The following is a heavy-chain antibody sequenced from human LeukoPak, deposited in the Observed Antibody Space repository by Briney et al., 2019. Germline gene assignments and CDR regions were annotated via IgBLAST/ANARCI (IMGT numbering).Heavy chain of an antibody. CDR1: GGSISSSSYY. Sequence: SETLSLTCTVSGGSISSSSYYWGWIRQPPGTGLEWIGSIYYSGSTYYNPSLKSRVTISVDTSKNQFSLKLSSVTAADTAVYYCARRAPGVGAATYYFDYWGQGTLVTVSS. CDR3: ARRAPGVGAATYYFDY. J-gene: IGHJ4*02. CDR2: IYYSGST. D-gene: IGHD2-15*01. V-gene: IGHV4-39*01.